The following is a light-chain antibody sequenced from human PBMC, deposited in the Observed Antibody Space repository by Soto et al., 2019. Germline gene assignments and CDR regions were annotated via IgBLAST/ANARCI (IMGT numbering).Light chain of an antibody. Sequence: DILMTQSPATLSVSPGERATLSCRARQSISSYLAWFQQKPGQAPRLLIYGASTRAAGIPARFSGSGSGTEFTLTISSLQSEDFAVYYCQQYNTWRTFGQGTKVEIK. CDR2: GAS. CDR3: QQYNTWRT. J-gene: IGKJ1*01. CDR1: QSISSY. V-gene: IGKV3-15*01.